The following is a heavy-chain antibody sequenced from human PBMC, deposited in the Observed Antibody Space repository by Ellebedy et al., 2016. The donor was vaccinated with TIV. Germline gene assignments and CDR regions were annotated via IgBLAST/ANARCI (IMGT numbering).Heavy chain of an antibody. CDR2: IYYSGRT. V-gene: IGHV4-31*03. CDR3: ARDAYCGGDCRMGGWFDP. D-gene: IGHD2-21*02. Sequence: MPSETLSLTCTVPGGAISSGGYSWSSIRQHPGKGLESVGYIYYSGRTSYNPSLKSRVTISVDTSKNQFSLKLSSVTAADTAVYYCARDAYCGGDCRMGGWFDPWGQGTLVTVSS. CDR1: GGAISSGGYS. J-gene: IGHJ5*02.